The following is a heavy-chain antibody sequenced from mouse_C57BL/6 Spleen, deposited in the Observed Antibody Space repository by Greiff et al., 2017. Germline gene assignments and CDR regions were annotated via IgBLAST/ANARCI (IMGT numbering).Heavy chain of an antibody. V-gene: IGHV2-2*01. CDR2: IWSGGST. D-gene: IGHD1-1*01. CDR3: ASPYYGSYWYFDV. J-gene: IGHJ1*03. CDR1: GFSLTSYG. Sequence: VKLMESGPGLVQPSQSLSITCTVSGFSLTSYGVHWVRQSPGKGLEWLGVIWSGGSTDYNAAFISRLSISKDNAKSQVFFKRNSLQADDTAIYYCASPYYGSYWYFDVWGTGTTVTVSS.